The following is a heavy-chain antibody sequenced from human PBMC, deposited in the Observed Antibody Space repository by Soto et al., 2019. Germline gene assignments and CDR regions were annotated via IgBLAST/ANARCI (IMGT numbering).Heavy chain of an antibody. J-gene: IGHJ6*02. CDR3: AREYSSSPDYYGMDV. D-gene: IGHD6-6*01. V-gene: IGHV4-31*03. CDR1: GGSISSGGYY. Sequence: SETLSLTCTVSGGSISSGGYYWSWIRQHPGKGLEWIGYIYYSGSTYYNPSLKSRVTISVDTSKNQFSLKLSSVTAADTAVYYCAREYSSSPDYYGMDVWGQGTTVTVSS. CDR2: IYYSGST.